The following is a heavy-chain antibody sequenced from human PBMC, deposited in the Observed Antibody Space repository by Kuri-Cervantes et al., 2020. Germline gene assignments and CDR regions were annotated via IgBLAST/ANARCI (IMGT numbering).Heavy chain of an antibody. CDR1: GFTFSSYA. D-gene: IGHD4-17*01. CDR3: ARLDPDYGDYDY. CDR2: IKQDGSEK. J-gene: IGHJ4*02. Sequence: GESLKISCAASGFTFSSYAMSWVRQAPGKGLEWVANIKQDGSEKYYVDSVKGRFTISRDNAKNSLYLQMNSLRAEDTAVYYCARLDPDYGDYDYWGQGTLVTVSS. V-gene: IGHV3-7*01.